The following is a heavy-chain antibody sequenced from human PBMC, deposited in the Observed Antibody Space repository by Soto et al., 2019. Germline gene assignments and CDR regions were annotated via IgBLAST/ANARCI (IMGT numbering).Heavy chain of an antibody. CDR1: AYTFTSYG. CDR3: SIAYYYDSSGYYYYYYGMDV. D-gene: IGHD3-22*01. V-gene: IGHV1-3*01. CDR2: INAGNGNT. J-gene: IGHJ6*02. Sequence: GASVKVSCKASAYTFTSYGITWVRQAPGQRLEWMGWINAGNGNTKYSQKFQGRVTITRDTSASTAYMELSSLRSEDTAVYYCSIAYYYDSSGYYYYYYGMDVWGQGTTVTVSS.